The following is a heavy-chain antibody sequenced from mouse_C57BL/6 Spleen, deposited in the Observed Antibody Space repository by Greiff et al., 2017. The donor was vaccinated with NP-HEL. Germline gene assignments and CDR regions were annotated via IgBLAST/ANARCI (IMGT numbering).Heavy chain of an antibody. V-gene: IGHV1-82*01. CDR3: ARDYYYGSPGFAY. D-gene: IGHD1-1*01. Sequence: VKLMESGPELVKPGASVKISCKASGYAFSSSWMNWVKQRPGKGLEWIGRIYPGDGDTNYNGKFKGKATLTADKSSSTAYMQLSSLTSEDSAVYFCARDYYYGSPGFAYWGQGTLVTVSA. CDR2: IYPGDGDT. J-gene: IGHJ3*01. CDR1: GYAFSSSW.